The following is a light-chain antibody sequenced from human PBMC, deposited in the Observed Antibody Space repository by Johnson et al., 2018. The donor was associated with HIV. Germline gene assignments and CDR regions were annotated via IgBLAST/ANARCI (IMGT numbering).Light chain of an antibody. Sequence: QSVLTQPPSVSAAPGQKVTISCSGSSSNIGNNYVSWYQQLPGTAPKLLIYETNKRPSGIPDRFSGSKSGTSATLALTGLQTGDEADYYCGTWDSRLRAEVFGTGTKVTVL. CDR1: SSNIGNNY. J-gene: IGLJ1*01. CDR3: GTWDSRLRAEV. V-gene: IGLV1-51*02. CDR2: ETN.